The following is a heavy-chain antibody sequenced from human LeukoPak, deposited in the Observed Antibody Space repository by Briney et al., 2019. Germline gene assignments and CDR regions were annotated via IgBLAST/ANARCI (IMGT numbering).Heavy chain of an antibody. D-gene: IGHD6-13*01. CDR1: GGSFSGYY. CDR2: INHSGST. CDR3: ARVGQQLVNWFDP. J-gene: IGHJ5*02. V-gene: IGHV4-34*01. Sequence: SETLSLTCAVYGGSFSGYYRSWIRQPPGKGLEWIGEINHSGSTNYNPSLKSRVTISVDTSKNQFSLKLSSVTAADTAVYYCARVGQQLVNWFDPWGQGTLVTVSS.